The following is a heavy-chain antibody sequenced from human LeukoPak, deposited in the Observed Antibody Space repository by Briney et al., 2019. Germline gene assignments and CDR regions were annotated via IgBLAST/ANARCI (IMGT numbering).Heavy chain of an antibody. CDR2: ISSGGTYI. J-gene: IGHJ4*02. CDR1: GFTFSTYS. Sequence: GGSLRLSCAASGFTFSTYSMNWVRQAPGKGLEWVSSISSGGTYIYYGDSLQGRFTISRDNAKNSLYLQMNSLRAEDTAVYYCARARYDYVWGSPADWGQGTLVTVSS. CDR3: ARARYDYVWGSPAD. V-gene: IGHV3-21*01. D-gene: IGHD3-16*01.